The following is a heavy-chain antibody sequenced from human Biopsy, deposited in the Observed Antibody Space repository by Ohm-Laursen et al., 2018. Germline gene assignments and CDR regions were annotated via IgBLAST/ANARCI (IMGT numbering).Heavy chain of an antibody. V-gene: IGHV1-69*11. D-gene: IGHD1-26*01. CDR1: GGPFNNHA. Sequence: SSVKVSCKVIGGPFNNHAFSWVRQAPGQGLEWLGRIVPILGTVNYAQRFQGRVALTADESTSTAYMELSSLRSDDTAVYYCARDALGGGSYRFFYWGQGSLVTVSS. CDR3: ARDALGGGSYRFFY. J-gene: IGHJ4*02. CDR2: IVPILGTV.